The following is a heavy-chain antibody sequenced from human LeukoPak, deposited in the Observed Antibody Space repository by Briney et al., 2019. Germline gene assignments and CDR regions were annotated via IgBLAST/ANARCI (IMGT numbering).Heavy chain of an antibody. CDR2: RKFDGSEN. V-gene: IGHV3-7*03. J-gene: IGHJ4*02. CDR3: ARDQYDTWSRRGNFDS. Sequence: GGTLRLSCVASGFTLGKYWMSWVREAPGQGLEWVANRKFDGSENNYVDSVKGRFTISRDNTKNSLYLQMNSLRAEDTAVFYCARDQYDTWSRRGNFDSWGQGTLVIVSS. D-gene: IGHD3/OR15-3a*01. CDR1: GFTLGKYW.